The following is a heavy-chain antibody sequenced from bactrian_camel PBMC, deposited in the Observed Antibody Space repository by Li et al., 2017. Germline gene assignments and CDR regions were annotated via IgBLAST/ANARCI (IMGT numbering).Heavy chain of an antibody. D-gene: IGHD8*01. Sequence: VQLVESGGGLVQPGGSLRISCTASGFTFSSSDMSWGRQIPGKGLEWVSGIDTGGGNTYYADSVKGRFTISRDNAKNTLSLHMTNLTPEDSATYYCAADPPCGLDSAPRHRYWGQGTQVTVS. CDR2: IDTGGGNT. CDR1: GFTFSSSD. V-gene: IGHV3S40*01. J-gene: IGHJ4*01. CDR3: AADPPCGLDSAPRHRY.